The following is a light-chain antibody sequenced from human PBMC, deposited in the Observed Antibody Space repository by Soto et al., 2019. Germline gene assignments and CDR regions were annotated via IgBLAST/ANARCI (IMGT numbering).Light chain of an antibody. CDR1: QSVTSSY. Sequence: EIVMTKSPATLSVSPGERATLSCRASQSVTSSYLAWYQQKPGQAPRLLIYAASSRATGIPDRFSGSGSETDFTLTISRLEPEDFAVYYCQQYGTSLWTFGQGTKVDI. CDR2: AAS. V-gene: IGKV3-20*01. J-gene: IGKJ1*01. CDR3: QQYGTSLWT.